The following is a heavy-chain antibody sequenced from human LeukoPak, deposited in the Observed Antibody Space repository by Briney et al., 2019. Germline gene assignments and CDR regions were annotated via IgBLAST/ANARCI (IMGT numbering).Heavy chain of an antibody. D-gene: IGHD2-2*01. V-gene: IGHV3-23*01. CDR2: ISGSGGST. CDR3: AKSPEGVRNY. J-gene: IGHJ4*02. CDR1: GFTFSGYV. Sequence: GGSLRLSCAASGFTFSGYVMSWVRQAPGKGLEWVSAISGSGGSTYYADSVKGRFTISRDNSKNTLYMQMNSLRAEDTAVYYCAKSPEGVRNYWGQGTLVTVSS.